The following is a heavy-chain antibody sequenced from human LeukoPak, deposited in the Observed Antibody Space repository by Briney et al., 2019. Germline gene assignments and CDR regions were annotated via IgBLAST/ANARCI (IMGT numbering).Heavy chain of an antibody. J-gene: IGHJ6*03. CDR2: MSGDGGST. Sequence: GGSLRLSCAVSRFTFDDYAMHWLRQAPGKGREWVALMSGDGGSTYYADSVKGLFTFSRYKSKNSLYLQMNSLRTEDTALYYCAKGDIVVVPSGRYYYYMDVWGKGTTVTVSS. CDR3: AKGDIVVVPSGRYYYYMDV. V-gene: IGHV3-43*02. CDR1: RFTFDDYA. D-gene: IGHD2-2*01.